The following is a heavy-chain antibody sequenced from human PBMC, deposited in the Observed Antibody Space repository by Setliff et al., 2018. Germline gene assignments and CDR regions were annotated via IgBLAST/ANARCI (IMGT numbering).Heavy chain of an antibody. CDR1: GYTFTTYG. J-gene: IGHJ4*02. CDR3: ARDADYYDSAENPIVDY. Sequence: ASVKVSCKASGYTFTTYGISWVRQAPGQGLEWMGYINTNNGATYYAHKVQGRLTMTTDTSTSTAYMELRSLRSDDTAVYYCARDADYYDSAENPIVDYWGQGTLVTVSS. CDR2: INTNNGAT. V-gene: IGHV1-18*01. D-gene: IGHD3-22*01.